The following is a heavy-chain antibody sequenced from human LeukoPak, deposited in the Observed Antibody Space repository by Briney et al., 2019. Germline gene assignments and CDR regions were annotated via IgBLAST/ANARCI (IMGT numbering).Heavy chain of an antibody. Sequence: GGSLRLSCAASGFTFSSYEMNWVRQAPGKGLEWVSYISSSGSTIYYADSVKGRFTISRDNAKNSLYQQMNSLRAEDTAVYYCARDRPTLTYYYDSSGYPAGAFDIWGQGTMVTVSS. CDR3: ARDRPTLTYYYDSSGYPAGAFDI. CDR1: GFTFSSYE. CDR2: ISSSGSTI. D-gene: IGHD3-22*01. V-gene: IGHV3-48*03. J-gene: IGHJ3*02.